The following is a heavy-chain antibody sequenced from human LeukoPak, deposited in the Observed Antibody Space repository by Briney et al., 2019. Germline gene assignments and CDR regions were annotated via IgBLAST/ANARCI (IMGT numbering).Heavy chain of an antibody. D-gene: IGHD3-10*01. V-gene: IGHV5-51*01. J-gene: IGHJ4*02. CDR1: GYSFPTYW. Sequence: GESLKISCKGSGYSFPTYWIAWVRHMPGKGLEWMGITYPSDSDTRYSPSFQGQVTISADKSISTASLQWSSLRASDTAIYYCARLAPFHYGSGTSHFDYWGQGTLVTVSS. CDR2: TYPSDSDT. CDR3: ARLAPFHYGSGTSHFDY.